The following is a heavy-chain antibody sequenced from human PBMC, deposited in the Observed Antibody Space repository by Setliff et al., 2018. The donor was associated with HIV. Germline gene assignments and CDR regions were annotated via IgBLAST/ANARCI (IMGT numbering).Heavy chain of an antibody. D-gene: IGHD1-26*01. J-gene: IGHJ4*02. CDR2: INHSGSN. CDR1: GESLSPYY. Sequence: KPSETLSLTCAVYGESLSPYYWSWIRQPPGKGLEWIGEINHSGSNNYNPSLKSRVTMSVDTSKNQFSLNLTSVTAADTAVYYCARGLGMVESTTPFDYWGQGTLVTVSS. V-gene: IGHV4-34*01. CDR3: ARGLGMVESTTPFDY.